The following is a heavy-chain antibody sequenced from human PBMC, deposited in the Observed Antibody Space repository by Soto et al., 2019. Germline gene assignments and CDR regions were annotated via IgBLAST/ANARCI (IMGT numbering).Heavy chain of an antibody. Sequence: LRLSCAASGFTFSSYSMNWVRQAPGKGLEWVSSISSSSSYIYYADSVKGRFTIPRDNAKNSLYLQMNSLRAEDTAVYYCARDDRLYYGMDVWGQGTTVTVSS. J-gene: IGHJ6*02. V-gene: IGHV3-21*01. CDR1: GFTFSSYS. CDR3: ARDDRLYYGMDV. CDR2: ISSSSSYI.